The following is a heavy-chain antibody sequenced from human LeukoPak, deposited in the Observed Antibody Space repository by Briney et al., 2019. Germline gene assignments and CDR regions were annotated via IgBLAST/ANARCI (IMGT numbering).Heavy chain of an antibody. CDR2: ISERGGST. CDR3: AKRGVVIRGLLVIGYHQEAYHYDF. Sequence: GGSLRLSCVVSGISLSNYAMTWVRQAPGKGLEWVSYISERGGSTTYADSVKGRFSISRDTSLNTLYLQTNNLRAEDTAVYFCAKRGVVIRGLLVIGYHQEAYHYDFWGQGVLVTVSS. D-gene: IGHD3-10*01. J-gene: IGHJ4*02. CDR1: GISLSNYA. V-gene: IGHV3-23*01.